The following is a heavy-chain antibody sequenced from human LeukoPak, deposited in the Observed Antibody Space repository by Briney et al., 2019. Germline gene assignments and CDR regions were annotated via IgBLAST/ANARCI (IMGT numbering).Heavy chain of an antibody. CDR2: INHSGST. CDR3: ARVNPGLRYFGY. J-gene: IGHJ4*02. CDR1: GGSFSGYY. V-gene: IGHV4-34*01. Sequence: SSETLSLTCAVYGGSFSGYYWSWIRQPPGKGLEWIGEINHSGSTNYNPSLKSRVTISVDTSKNQFSLKLSSVTAADTAVYYCARVNPGLRYFGYWGQGPLVTVSS. D-gene: IGHD3-9*01.